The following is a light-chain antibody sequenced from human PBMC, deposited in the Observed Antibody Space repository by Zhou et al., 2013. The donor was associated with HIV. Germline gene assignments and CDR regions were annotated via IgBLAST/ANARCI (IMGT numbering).Light chain of an antibody. V-gene: IGKV1-39*01. CDR1: QNIVTF. CDR2: SSS. J-gene: IGKJ1*01. CDR3: QQSHSIPRT. Sequence: DIQMTQSPSSLSASVGDRVTISCRASQNIVTFLNWYQQKPGKAPKLLIYSSSYLQSDVPSRFSGSGSGTEFTLTINSLQVEDIATYYCQQSHSIPRTFGRGTKVEIK.